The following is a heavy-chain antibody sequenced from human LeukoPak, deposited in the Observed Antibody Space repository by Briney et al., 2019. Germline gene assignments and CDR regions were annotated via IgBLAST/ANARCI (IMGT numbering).Heavy chain of an antibody. V-gene: IGHV3-7*01. CDR1: GFTFSGNW. J-gene: IGHJ4*02. CDR2: INPDGSQK. D-gene: IGHD2/OR15-2a*01. Sequence: GGSLRLSCEASGFTFSGNWMSWVRQAPGKGLEWVARINPDGSQKLYVESVKGRFTISRDNTRRSLYLQMNSLGSDDTAMYYCGKLLGTVTTYDSWGQGTRVTVSS. CDR3: GKLLGTVTTYDS.